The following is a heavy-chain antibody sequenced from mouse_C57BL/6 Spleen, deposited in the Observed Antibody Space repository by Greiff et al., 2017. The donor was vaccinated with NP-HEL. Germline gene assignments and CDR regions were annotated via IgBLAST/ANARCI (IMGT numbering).Heavy chain of an antibody. V-gene: IGHV5-9*01. CDR2: ISGGGGNT. J-gene: IGHJ3*01. CDR3: ARHSGALFAY. D-gene: IGHD1-3*01. CDR1: GFTFSSYT. Sequence: EVKLVESGGGLVKPGGSLKLSCAASGFTFSSYTMSWVRQTPEKRLEWVATISGGGGNTYYPDSVKGRFTISRDNAKNTLYLQMSSLRSEDTALYYCARHSGALFAYWGQGTLVTVSA.